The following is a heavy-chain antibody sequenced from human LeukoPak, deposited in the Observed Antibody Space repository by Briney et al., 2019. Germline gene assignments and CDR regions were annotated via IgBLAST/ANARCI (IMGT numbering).Heavy chain of an antibody. V-gene: IGHV3-43*01. D-gene: IGHD3-10*01. J-gene: IGHJ4*02. CDR3: AKTGYGSPYYFDY. Sequence: GGSLRLSCAASGFTFDDYTMHWVRQAPGKGLEWVSLISWDGGSTYYADSVKGRFTISRDNSKNSLYPQMNSLRTEDTALYYCAKTGYGSPYYFDYWGQGTLVTVSS. CDR2: ISWDGGST. CDR1: GFTFDDYT.